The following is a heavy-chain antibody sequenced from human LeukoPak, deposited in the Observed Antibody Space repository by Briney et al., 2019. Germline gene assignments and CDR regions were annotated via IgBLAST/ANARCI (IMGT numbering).Heavy chain of an antibody. CDR3: ARGENTYIDY. Sequence: PGGSLRLSCAASGFTFSIYWMHWVRQAPGKGLVWVSRISSEGSSTTYADSVKGRFTISRDNAKDTLYLQMNGLRAEDTAVYYCARGENTYIDYWGQGTLVTVSS. CDR2: ISSEGSST. V-gene: IGHV3-74*01. CDR1: GFTFSIYW. J-gene: IGHJ4*02. D-gene: IGHD3-16*01.